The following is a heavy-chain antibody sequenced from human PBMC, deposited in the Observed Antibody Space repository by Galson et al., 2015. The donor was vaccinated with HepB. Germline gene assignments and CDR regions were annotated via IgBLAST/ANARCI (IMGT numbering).Heavy chain of an antibody. V-gene: IGHV1-2*02. CDR1: GYTFTGYY. Sequence: SVKVSCKASGYTFTGYYMHWVRQAPGQGLEWMGWINPNSGGTNYAQKFQGRVTMTRDTSISTAYMELSRLRSDDTAVYYCARAPQLEWEPYYYYYGMDVWGQGTTVTVSS. D-gene: IGHD3-3*01. J-gene: IGHJ6*02. CDR2: INPNSGGT. CDR3: ARAPQLEWEPYYYYYGMDV.